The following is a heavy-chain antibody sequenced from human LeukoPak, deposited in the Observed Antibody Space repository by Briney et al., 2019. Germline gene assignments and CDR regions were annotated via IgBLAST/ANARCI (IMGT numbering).Heavy chain of an antibody. CDR1: GFTFDDYG. D-gene: IGHD3-10*01. Sequence: GGSLRLSCAASGFTFDDYGMSWVRQAPGTGLEWVSGINWNGGSTGYADSVKGRFTISRDNAKNSLYLQMNSLRAEDTALYYCARGPELITMVRGVITPQDYWGQGTLVTVSS. CDR3: ARGPELITMVRGVITPQDY. J-gene: IGHJ4*02. CDR2: INWNGGST. V-gene: IGHV3-20*04.